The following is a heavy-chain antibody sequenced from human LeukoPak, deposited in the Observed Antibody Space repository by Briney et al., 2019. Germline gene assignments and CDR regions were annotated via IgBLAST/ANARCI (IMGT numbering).Heavy chain of an antibody. D-gene: IGHD3-22*01. CDR1: GYTFTGYY. Sequence: GASVKVSCKASGYTFTGYYMHWVRQAPGQGLEWMGRINPNSGGTNYAQKFQGRATMTRETSISTAYMELSRLRSDDTAVYYCARDQGRLYYYDSSGCDYWGQGTLVTVSS. J-gene: IGHJ4*02. CDR2: INPNSGGT. CDR3: ARDQGRLYYYDSSGCDY. V-gene: IGHV1-2*06.